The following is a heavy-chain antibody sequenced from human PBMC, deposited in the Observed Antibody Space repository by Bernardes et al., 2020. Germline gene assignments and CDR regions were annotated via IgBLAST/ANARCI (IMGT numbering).Heavy chain of an antibody. CDR3: ARDHSSSWYTEYFQP. CDR2: ISYDGSNK. CDR1: GFTFSSYA. J-gene: IGHJ1*01. D-gene: IGHD6-13*01. V-gene: IGHV3-30-3*01. Sequence: GESLRLSCAASGFTFSSYAMHWVRQAPGKGLEWVAVISYDGSNKYYADSVKGRFTISRDNSKNTLYLQMNSLLAEDTAVYYCARDHSSSWYTEYFQPWGQGTLVTVSS.